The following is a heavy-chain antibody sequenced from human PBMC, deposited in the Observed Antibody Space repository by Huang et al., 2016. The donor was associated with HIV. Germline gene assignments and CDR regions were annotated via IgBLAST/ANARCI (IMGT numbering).Heavy chain of an antibody. V-gene: IGHV3-23*01. D-gene: IGHD3-10*01. Sequence: TISGSGGSRYYADSVKGRFTISRDNSNNTLCLQMNNLRAVDTAVYYCAKDARAFGTGSYPSHYYFDYWGQGTLVTVSS. CDR2: ISGSGGSR. J-gene: IGHJ4*02. CDR3: AKDARAFGTGSYPSHYYFDY.